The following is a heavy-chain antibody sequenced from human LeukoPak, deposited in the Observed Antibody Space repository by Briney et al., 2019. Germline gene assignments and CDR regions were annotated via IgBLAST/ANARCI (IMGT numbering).Heavy chain of an antibody. V-gene: IGHV3-74*01. CDR2: ISSDGSIT. CDR3: ARRVGSSESSYYFDY. CDR1: GFTFNIYW. D-gene: IGHD3-22*01. Sequence: HPGGSLSLSCAASGFTFNIYWMHWVRQAPGKGLVWVSLISSDGSITSYADSVKGRFTISRDNAKNTVYLQMNSLRVEDTAVYYCARRVGSSESSYYFDYWGQGTLVTVSS. J-gene: IGHJ4*02.